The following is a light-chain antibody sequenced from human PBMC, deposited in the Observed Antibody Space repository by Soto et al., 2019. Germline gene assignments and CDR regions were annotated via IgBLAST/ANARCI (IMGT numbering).Light chain of an antibody. J-gene: IGLJ2*01. V-gene: IGLV1-44*01. CDR2: SND. CDR1: KSNIGSNT. CDR3: ATWDDSLSGVV. Sequence: QSVLTQPPSASGTPGQRVTISCSGSKSNIGSNTVNWYQQFPRTAPRLLIYSNDQRPSGVPDRFSGSKSGTSASLAISGLQSEDEGDYFCATWDDSLSGVVFGGGTKLTVL.